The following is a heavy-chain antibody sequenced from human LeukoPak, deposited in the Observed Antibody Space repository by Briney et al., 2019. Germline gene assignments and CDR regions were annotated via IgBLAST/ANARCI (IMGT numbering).Heavy chain of an antibody. CDR2: INSDGSST. CDR3: ALSMTTVTNDY. V-gene: IGHV3-74*01. D-gene: IGHD4-17*01. J-gene: IGHJ4*02. Sequence: PGGSLRLSCAASGFIFSNYWMHWVRQAPGKGLVWVSRINSDGSSTSYADSVKGRFTISRDNAKNTLYLQMNSLRAEDTAVYYCALSMTTVTNDYWGQGTLVTVSS. CDR1: GFIFSNYW.